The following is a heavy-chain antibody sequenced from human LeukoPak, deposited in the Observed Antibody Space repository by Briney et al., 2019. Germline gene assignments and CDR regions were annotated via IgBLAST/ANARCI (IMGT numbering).Heavy chain of an antibody. V-gene: IGHV3-23*01. J-gene: IGHJ4*02. CDR2: ISGGGGST. Sequence: PGGSLRLSCSAPGFTLSSYAMSSVRQAPGKGLEWVLSISGGGGSTYYADSVKGRFTISRDNSKNTLYLQMNSLRAEDTAVYYCAKDRYGSGSYFFDYWGQGTLVTVSS. D-gene: IGHD3-10*01. CDR3: AKDRYGSGSYFFDY. CDR1: GFTLSSYA.